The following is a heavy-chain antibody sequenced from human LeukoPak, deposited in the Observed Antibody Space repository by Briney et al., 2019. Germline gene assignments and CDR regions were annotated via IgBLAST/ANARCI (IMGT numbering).Heavy chain of an antibody. J-gene: IGHJ4*02. CDR1: GFTFSSYS. D-gene: IGHD3-22*01. Sequence: GGSLRLSCAASGFTFSSYSMNWVRQAPRKGLEWVSSISSSSSYIYYADSVKGRFTISRDNAKNSLYLQMNSLRAEDTAVYYCARDGYDSSGYSPYFDYWGRGTLVTVSS. CDR3: ARDGYDSSGYSPYFDY. CDR2: ISSSSSYI. V-gene: IGHV3-21*01.